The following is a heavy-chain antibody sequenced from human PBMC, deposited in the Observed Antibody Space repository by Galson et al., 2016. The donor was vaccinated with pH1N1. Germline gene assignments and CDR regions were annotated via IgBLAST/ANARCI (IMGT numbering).Heavy chain of an antibody. J-gene: IGHJ4*02. V-gene: IGHV1-69*05. Sequence: SVKVSCKASGGTFSSYTINWVRQAPGQGLEWMGGIIPIFGTANYAQKFQGRVTITTDESASTVYMEVSSLRSEDTAVYYCARGGGSHVSPCDYWGQGTLVTVSS. CDR2: IIPIFGTA. CDR1: GGTFSSYT. CDR3: ARGGGSHVSPCDY.